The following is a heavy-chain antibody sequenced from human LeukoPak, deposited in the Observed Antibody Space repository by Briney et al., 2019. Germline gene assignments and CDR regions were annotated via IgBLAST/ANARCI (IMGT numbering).Heavy chain of an antibody. J-gene: IGHJ4*02. V-gene: IGHV3-21*01. CDR3: TRDGESSGWYSAC. CDR1: GFTFSSYS. Sequence: GGSLRLSCAASGFTFSSYSMNWVRQAPGKGLQWVSSISSSGAYIFYADSVQGRFTISRDNAKNSLYLQMNSLRAEDTAVYYCTRDGESSGWYSACWGQGTLDTVSS. CDR2: ISSSGAYI. D-gene: IGHD6-19*01.